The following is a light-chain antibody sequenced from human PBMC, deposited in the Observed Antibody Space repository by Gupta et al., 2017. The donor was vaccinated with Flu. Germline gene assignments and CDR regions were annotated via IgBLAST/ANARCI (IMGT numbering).Light chain of an antibody. Sequence: QSVLTQPPSVSGAPGQRVTISCTGSSSNVGATYGVHWYQQLPGTAPKLLIYDDNNRPSGVPDRFSGSKSGTSASLAITGFQAEDEADYYCQSYDNTLSGWMFGGGTKLTVL. CDR1: SSNVGATYG. CDR2: DDN. J-gene: IGLJ3*02. CDR3: QSYDNTLSGWM. V-gene: IGLV1-40*01.